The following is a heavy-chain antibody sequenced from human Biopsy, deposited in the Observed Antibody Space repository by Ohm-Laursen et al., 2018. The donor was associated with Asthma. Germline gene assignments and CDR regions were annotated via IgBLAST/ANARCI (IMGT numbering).Heavy chain of an antibody. V-gene: IGHV4-34*01. Sequence: TLSLTWAVYGGSFSGYYWSWIRQPPGKGLEWIGEINRSGSTNYNPSLKSRVTISVDTSKNQFSLKLSSVTAADTAVYYCARAGQCSSTSCYNPGWFDPWGQGTLVTVSS. CDR2: INRSGST. J-gene: IGHJ5*02. D-gene: IGHD2-2*01. CDR1: GGSFSGYY. CDR3: ARAGQCSSTSCYNPGWFDP.